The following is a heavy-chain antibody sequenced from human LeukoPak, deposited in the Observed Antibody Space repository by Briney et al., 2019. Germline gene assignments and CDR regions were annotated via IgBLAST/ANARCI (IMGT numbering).Heavy chain of an antibody. CDR2: IYRSGST. V-gene: IGHV4-34*01. J-gene: IGHJ3*02. CDR3: ARDPALRAFDI. CDR1: GGSFSGYF. Sequence: SETLSLTCAVYGGSFSGYFWSWIRQPPGKGLECIGSIYRSGSTYYNPSLKSRVTISVDTSKNQFSLKLSSVTAADTAVYYCARDPALRAFDIWGQGTMVTVSS.